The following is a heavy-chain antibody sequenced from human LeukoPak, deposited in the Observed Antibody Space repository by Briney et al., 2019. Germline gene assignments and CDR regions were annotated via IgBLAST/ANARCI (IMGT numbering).Heavy chain of an antibody. V-gene: IGHV3-74*01. CDR3: ARARGLWGNDNWFDP. CDR1: GFTFSSYW. J-gene: IGHJ5*02. D-gene: IGHD3-16*01. CDR2: IRSDGTST. Sequence: PGGSLRLSCAASGFTFSSYWMHWVRQAPGKGPVWISRIRSDGTSTSYADSVKGRFTISRDNAKNTVYLQMNSLRAEDTAVYYCARARGLWGNDNWFDPWGQGTLVTVSS.